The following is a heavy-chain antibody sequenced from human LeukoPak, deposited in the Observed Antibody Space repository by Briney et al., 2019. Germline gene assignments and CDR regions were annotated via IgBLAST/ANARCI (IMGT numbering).Heavy chain of an antibody. CDR3: AGQSYSSSWYAVGGWFDP. Sequence: SGGSLRLSCAASGLTVSSNYMSWVRQAPGKGLEWVSVIYSGGSTYYADSVKGRFTISRDNSKNTLYLQMNSLRAEDTAVYYCAGQSYSSSWYAVGGWFDPWGQGTLVTVSS. CDR1: GLTVSSNY. CDR2: IYSGGST. D-gene: IGHD6-13*01. V-gene: IGHV3-66*04. J-gene: IGHJ5*02.